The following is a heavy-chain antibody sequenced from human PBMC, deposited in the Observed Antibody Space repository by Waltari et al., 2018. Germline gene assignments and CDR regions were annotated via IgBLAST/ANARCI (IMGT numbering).Heavy chain of an antibody. Sequence: QVQLQESGPGLVKPSETLSLTAPVPVSSSSSGYSWDWFRQPPGKGLEWIGSIYHSGSTYYNPSLKSRVTISVDTSKNQFSLKLSSVTAADTAVYYCATTGYSSGYPDFADYWGQGTLVTVSS. J-gene: IGHJ4*02. D-gene: IGHD6-19*01. CDR1: VSSSSSGYS. V-gene: IGHV4-38-2*01. CDR3: ATTGYSSGYPDFADY. CDR2: IYHSGST.